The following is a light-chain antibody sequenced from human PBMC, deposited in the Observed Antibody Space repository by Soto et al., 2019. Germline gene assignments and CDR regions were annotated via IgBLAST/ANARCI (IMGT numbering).Light chain of an antibody. CDR1: SSDAGGYRY. J-gene: IGLJ1*01. Sequence: QSVLTQPASVSGSPGQSFTISCTGTSSDAGGYRYVSWYQQHPGKAPKLMIYEVSNRPSGGSNRFSGAKSGNTASLTISGLQAEDEADYYCSSYTSGSTCVFGTGTKVTVL. CDR2: EVS. V-gene: IGLV2-14*01. CDR3: SSYTSGSTCV.